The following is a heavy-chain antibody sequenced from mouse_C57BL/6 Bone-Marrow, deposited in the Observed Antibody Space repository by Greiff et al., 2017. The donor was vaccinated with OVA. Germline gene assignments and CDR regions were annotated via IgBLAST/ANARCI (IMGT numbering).Heavy chain of an antibody. V-gene: IGHV1-42*01. CDR1: GYSFTGYY. CDR2: INPSTGGT. CDR3: ARAPYYSNYDFDY. Sequence: VQLKQSGPELVKPGASVKISCKASGYSFTGYYMNWVKQSPEKSLEWIGEINPSTGGTTYNQKFKAKATLTVDKSSSTAYMQLKSLTSDDSAVYYCARAPYYSNYDFDYWGQGTTLTVSS. J-gene: IGHJ2*01. D-gene: IGHD2-5*01.